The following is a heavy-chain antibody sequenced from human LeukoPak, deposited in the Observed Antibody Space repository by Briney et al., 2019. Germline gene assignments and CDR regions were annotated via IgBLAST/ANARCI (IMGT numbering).Heavy chain of an antibody. CDR1: GFTFSHAW. V-gene: IGHV3-73*01. CDR3: TTQNTKYYYDSSGMDV. D-gene: IGHD3-22*01. Sequence: GGSLRLSCAVSGFTFSHAWMSWVRQAPGKGLEWVGRIRSKANSYATAYAASVKGRFTISRDDSKNAAYLQMNSLKTEDTAVYYCTTQNTKYYYDSSGMDVWGKGTTVTVSS. CDR2: IRSKANSYAT. J-gene: IGHJ6*04.